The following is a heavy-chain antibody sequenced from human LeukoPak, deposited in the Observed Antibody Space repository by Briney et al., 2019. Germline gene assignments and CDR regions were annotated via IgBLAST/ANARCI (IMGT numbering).Heavy chain of an antibody. D-gene: IGHD1-14*01. CDR2: FFLSGGP. CDR3: VRNGRYCLDY. CDR1: GDFIRSSEW. J-gene: IGHJ4*02. V-gene: IGHV4/OR15-8*01. Sequence: SETLSLTCDVSGDFIRSSEWWSWVRQPPGKGLEWIGQFFLSGGPNYRPSLRSRVTISVDRSKSQFSLKMASVTAADTAIYYCVRNGRYCLDYWGQGTLVTVSS.